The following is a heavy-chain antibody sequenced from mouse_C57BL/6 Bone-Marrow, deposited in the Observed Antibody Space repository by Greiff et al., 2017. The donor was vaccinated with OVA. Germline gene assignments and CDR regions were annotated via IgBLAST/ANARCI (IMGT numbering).Heavy chain of an antibody. CDR1: GYTFTSYG. V-gene: IGHV1-81*01. J-gene: IGHJ2*01. Sequence: QVQLKQSGAELARPGASVKLSCKASGYTFTSYGISWVKQRTGQGLEWIGEIYPRSGNTYYNEKFKGKATLTADKSSSTAYMELRSLTSEDSAVYFCARERLRRFWFAYWGQGTTLTVSS. CDR2: IYPRSGNT. D-gene: IGHD3-2*02. CDR3: ARERLRRFWFAY.